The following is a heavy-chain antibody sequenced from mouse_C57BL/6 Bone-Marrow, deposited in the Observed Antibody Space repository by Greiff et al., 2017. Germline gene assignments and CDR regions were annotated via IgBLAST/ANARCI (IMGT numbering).Heavy chain of an antibody. CDR1: GYTFTNYW. CDR2: ISPGGGYT. CDR3: ARLGHYAMDY. J-gene: IGHJ4*01. V-gene: IGHV1-63*01. D-gene: IGHD4-1*01. Sequence: QVQLQQSGAELVRPGTSVKMSCKASGYTFTNYWIGWAKQRPGHGLEWIGDISPGGGYTNYNEKFKGKATLTADKSSSTAYMQFSSLTSEDSAIYYCARLGHYAMDYWGQGTSVTVSS.